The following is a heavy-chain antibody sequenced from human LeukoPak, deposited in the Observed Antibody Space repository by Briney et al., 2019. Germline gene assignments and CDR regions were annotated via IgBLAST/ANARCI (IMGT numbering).Heavy chain of an antibody. CDR3: ARGLWFGELLNY. V-gene: IGHV3-21*01. J-gene: IGHJ4*02. CDR1: GFTFSSYS. CDR2: ISSSSSYI. D-gene: IGHD3-10*01. Sequence: GGSLRLSCAASGFTFSSYSMNWVRQAPGKGLEWVSSISSSSSYIYYADSVKGRFTISRDNAKNSLYLQMNSQRAEDTAVYYCARGLWFGELLNYWGQGTLVTVSS.